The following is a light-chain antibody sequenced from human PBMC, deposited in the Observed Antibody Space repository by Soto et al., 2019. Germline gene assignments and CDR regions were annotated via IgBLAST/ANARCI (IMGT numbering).Light chain of an antibody. CDR2: AAS. Sequence: DIQMTQSPSSLSASIGGRVTITCRVSQAIYNYLAWYQQKPGKVPTLLISAASTLQSGVPSRFSGSGSGTDFTLTISSLQPEDVATYYCQKFSAVPTFGGGTKVEI. CDR3: QKFSAVPT. CDR1: QAIYNY. J-gene: IGKJ4*01. V-gene: IGKV1-27*01.